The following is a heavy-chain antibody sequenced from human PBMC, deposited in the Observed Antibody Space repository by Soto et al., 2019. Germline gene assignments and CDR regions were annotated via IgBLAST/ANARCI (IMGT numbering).Heavy chain of an antibody. CDR3: ASSVPFGGVIVHYYFDS. J-gene: IGHJ4*02. CDR2: IIPIFGTA. CDR1: GGTFSSYA. V-gene: IGHV1-69*12. Sequence: QVQLVQSGAEVKKPGSSVKVSCKASGGTFSSYAISWVRQAPGQGLEWMGGIIPIFGTANYAQKFQGRVTITADESTSTAYMELSSLRSEDTAVYYCASSVPFGGVIVHYYFDSWGQGTLVTVSS. D-gene: IGHD3-16*02.